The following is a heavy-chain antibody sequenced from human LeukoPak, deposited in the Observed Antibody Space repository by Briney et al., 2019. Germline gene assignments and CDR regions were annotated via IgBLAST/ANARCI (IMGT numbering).Heavy chain of an antibody. D-gene: IGHD5-18*01. CDR1: GFTFSDFW. J-gene: IGHJ3*02. Sequence: GGSLRLSCAASGFTFSDFWMHWVRQAPGKGLVWVSRINSGGTVTNYADSVKGRLTISRDNAKNTLYLQMNSLRAEDTAVYYCARESGYSYANDAFDIWGQGTMVTVSS. CDR3: ARESGYSYANDAFDI. CDR2: INSGGTVT. V-gene: IGHV3-74*01.